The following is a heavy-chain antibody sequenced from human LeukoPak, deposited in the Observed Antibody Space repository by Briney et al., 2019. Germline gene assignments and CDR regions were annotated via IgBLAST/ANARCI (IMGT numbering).Heavy chain of an antibody. D-gene: IGHD4-17*01. CDR2: INQDGSVK. J-gene: IGHJ4*02. V-gene: IGHV3-7*05. CDR1: GFTFSNFW. CDR3: ARDDAPDYGDLELFGY. Sequence: GGSLRLSCAASGFTFSNFWMTWVRQAPGKGLEWVANINQDGSVKYYVDSVKGRFTISRDNAKNSFYLQMNSLRAEDTAVYFCARDDAPDYGDLELFGYWGQGTLVTVSS.